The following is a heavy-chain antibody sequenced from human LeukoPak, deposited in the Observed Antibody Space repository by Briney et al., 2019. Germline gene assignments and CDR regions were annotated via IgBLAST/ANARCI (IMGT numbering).Heavy chain of an antibody. V-gene: IGHV3-23*01. CDR1: GFTFSSYG. CDR2: ISGSGGST. Sequence: GGSLRLSCAASGFTFSSYGMSWVRQAPGKGLEWVSAISGSGGSTYYADSVKGRFTISRDNSKNTLYLQMNSLRAEDTAVYCCARDHDSSSCPYFDYWGQGTLVTVSS. J-gene: IGHJ4*02. D-gene: IGHD6-13*01. CDR3: ARDHDSSSCPYFDY.